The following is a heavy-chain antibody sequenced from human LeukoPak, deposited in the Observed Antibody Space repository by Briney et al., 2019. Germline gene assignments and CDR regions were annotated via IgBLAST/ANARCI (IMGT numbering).Heavy chain of an antibody. V-gene: IGHV4-39*01. Sequence: PSETLSLTCTVSGASISSSNDYWGWIRQAPGKGLERIGSGFYGGSAHYNPSLKSRATISVDTSKNQFSLKLSSVTAADAAMYYCARQFATASADTRGYFDFWGQGTVVTVSS. CDR2: GFYGGSA. CDR3: ARQFATASADTRGYFDF. D-gene: IGHD2-2*01. J-gene: IGHJ4*02. CDR1: GASISSSNDY.